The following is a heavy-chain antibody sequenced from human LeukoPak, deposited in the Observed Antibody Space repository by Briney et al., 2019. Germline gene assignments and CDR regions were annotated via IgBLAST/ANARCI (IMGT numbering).Heavy chain of an antibody. J-gene: IGHJ4*02. V-gene: IGHV3-74*01. D-gene: IGHD5-18*01. CDR2: INQDGSNT. CDR1: GFTFSSVW. Sequence: PGGSLRLSCAASGFTFSSVWMHWVRQTPGKGLVWVSRINQDGSNTNYADSAKGRFTISRDNAKNTLFLQMNSLRAEDTAVYYCATDGQYSYTYWGQGTLVTVSS. CDR3: ATDGQYSYTY.